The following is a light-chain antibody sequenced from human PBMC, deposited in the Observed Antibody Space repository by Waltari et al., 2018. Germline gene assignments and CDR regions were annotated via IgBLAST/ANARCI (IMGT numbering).Light chain of an antibody. J-gene: IGLJ3*02. CDR1: LLSNQL. CDR3: QSADSSGTSLL. Sequence: SYDLTQPPSVSVSPGQPARITCSGNLLSNQLGYWYQQKPGQAPVLVIYKDTQRASGIPERFFGSSSGTTVTLTITAVQAEDEADYYCQSADSSGTSLLFGGGTKVTVL. CDR2: KDT. V-gene: IGLV3-25*03.